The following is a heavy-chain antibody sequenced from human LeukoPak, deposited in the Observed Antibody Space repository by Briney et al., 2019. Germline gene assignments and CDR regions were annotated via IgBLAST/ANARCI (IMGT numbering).Heavy chain of an antibody. CDR1: GGSISSSSYY. CDR3: ARGGYGLSPDY. D-gene: IGHD5-18*01. CDR2: IYYSGST. J-gene: IGHJ4*02. V-gene: IGHV4-39*07. Sequence: ASETLSLTCTVSGGSISSSSYYWGWIRQPPGKGLEWIGSIYYSGSTYYNPSLKSRVTISVDTSKNQFSLKLSSVTAADTAVYYCARGGYGLSPDYWGQGTLVTVSS.